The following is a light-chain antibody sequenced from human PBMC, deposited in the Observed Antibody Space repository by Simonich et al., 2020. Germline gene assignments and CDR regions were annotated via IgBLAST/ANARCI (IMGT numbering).Light chain of an antibody. V-gene: IGKV1-8*01. CDR3: QQYYSYPYT. CDR2: AAS. CDR1: QGISRY. J-gene: IGKJ2*01. Sequence: AIRMTQSPSSLSASTGDRVPITCRASQGISRYLAWYQQKPGKAPKLLIDAASTLQSGVPSRFSGSGSGTDFTLTISCLQSEDFATYYCQQYYSYPYTFGQGTKLEIK.